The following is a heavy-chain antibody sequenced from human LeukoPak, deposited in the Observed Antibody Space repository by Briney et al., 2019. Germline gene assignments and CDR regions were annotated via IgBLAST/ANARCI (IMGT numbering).Heavy chain of an antibody. CDR1: GFTFSGYC. CDR2: IKQDGSEK. V-gene: IGHV3-7*01. J-gene: IGHJ4*02. CDR3: ARDFWGAYRVDYYDY. D-gene: IGHD3-3*01. Sequence: GGSLRLSCAASGFTFSGYCMSWVRQAPGKGLEWVANIKQDGSEKYYVDSVKGRFTISRDNAKNSLYLQMNSLRAEDTAVYYCARDFWGAYRVDYYDYWGQGILVTVSS.